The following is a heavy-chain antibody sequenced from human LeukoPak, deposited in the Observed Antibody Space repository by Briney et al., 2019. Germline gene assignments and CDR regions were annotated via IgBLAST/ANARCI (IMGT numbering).Heavy chain of an antibody. CDR3: AKDGYCSSTSCYRVNWFDP. V-gene: IGHV3-30*02. CDR1: GFTFSSYG. D-gene: IGHD2-2*01. CDR2: IRYDGNNK. Sequence: GGSLRLSCAASGFTFSSYGMHWVRQAPGKGLEWVAFIRYDGNNKFYADSVKGRFTISRDNSKNTLYLQTNSLRAEDTAVYYCAKDGYCSSTSCYRVNWFDPWGQGTLVTVSS. J-gene: IGHJ5*02.